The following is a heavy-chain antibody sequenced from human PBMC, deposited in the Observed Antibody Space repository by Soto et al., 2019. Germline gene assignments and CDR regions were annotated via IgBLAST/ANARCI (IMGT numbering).Heavy chain of an antibody. J-gene: IGHJ4*02. D-gene: IGHD3-10*01. CDR3: ARVGVLWFGAPTLYYFDY. Sequence: SETLSLTCTVSGGSISSSSYYWGWIRQPPGKGLEWIGSIYYSGSTYYNPSLKSRVTISVDTSKNQFSLKLSSVTAADTAVYYCARVGVLWFGAPTLYYFDYWGQGTLVTVSS. CDR1: GGSISSSSYY. V-gene: IGHV4-39*01. CDR2: IYYSGST.